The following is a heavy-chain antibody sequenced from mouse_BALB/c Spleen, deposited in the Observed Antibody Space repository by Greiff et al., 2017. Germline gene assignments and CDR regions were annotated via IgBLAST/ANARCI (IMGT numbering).Heavy chain of an antibody. CDR1: GFTFSNYW. Sequence: EVKLLESGGGLVQPGGSMKLSCVASGFTFSNYWMNWVRQSPEKGLEWVAEIRLKSNNYATHYAESVKGRFTISRDDSKSSVYLQMNNLRAEDTGIYYCTRRGITPYYFDYWGQGTTLTVSS. J-gene: IGHJ2*01. CDR2: IRLKSNNYAT. CDR3: TRRGITPYYFDY. D-gene: IGHD1-1*01. V-gene: IGHV6-6*02.